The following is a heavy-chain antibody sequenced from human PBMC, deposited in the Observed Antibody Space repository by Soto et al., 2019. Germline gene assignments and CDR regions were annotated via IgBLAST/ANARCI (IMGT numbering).Heavy chain of an antibody. CDR2: INHSGST. D-gene: IGHD6-6*01. Sequence: PSETLSLTCAVYGGSFSGYYWSWIRQPPGKGLEWIGEINHSGSTNYNPSLKSRVTISVDTSKNQFSLKLSSVTAADTAVYYCARAPEQLVRDWFDPWGQGTLVTVS. V-gene: IGHV4-34*01. CDR1: GGSFSGYY. J-gene: IGHJ5*02. CDR3: ARAPEQLVRDWFDP.